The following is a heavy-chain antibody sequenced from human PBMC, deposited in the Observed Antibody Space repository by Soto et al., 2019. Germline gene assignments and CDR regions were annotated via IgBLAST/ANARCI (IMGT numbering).Heavy chain of an antibody. Sequence: LSLTCAVYGGSFSGYYWSWIRQPPGKGLEWIGEINHSGSTNYNPSLKSRVTISVDTSKNQFSLKLSSVTAADTAVYYCARGSSDFWSGYYGYYYYYMDVWGKGTTVTVSS. V-gene: IGHV4-34*01. CDR2: INHSGST. J-gene: IGHJ6*03. D-gene: IGHD3-3*01. CDR3: ARGSSDFWSGYYGYYYYYMDV. CDR1: GGSFSGYY.